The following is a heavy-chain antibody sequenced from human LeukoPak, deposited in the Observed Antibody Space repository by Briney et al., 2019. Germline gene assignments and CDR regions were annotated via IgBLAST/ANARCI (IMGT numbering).Heavy chain of an antibody. CDR2: IRSDGSTT. CDR1: RFTFSNFW. Sequence: GGSLRLSCVESRFTFSNFWMHWVRQAPGKGLVWVARIRSDGSTTDYADSVKGRFTISRDNAKNTLYLEMNSLRAEDTAVYYCIRDWKNLAFDQCGHGTLVTVSS. CDR3: IRDWKNLAFDQ. J-gene: IGHJ4*01. D-gene: IGHD1-1*01. V-gene: IGHV3-74*01.